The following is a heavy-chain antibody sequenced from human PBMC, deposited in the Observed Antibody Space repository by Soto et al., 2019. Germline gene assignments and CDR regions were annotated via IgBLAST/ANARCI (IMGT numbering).Heavy chain of an antibody. CDR1: GGTFSSYA. CDR2: IIPIFGTA. D-gene: IGHD6-19*01. J-gene: IGHJ6*02. Sequence: SVKVSCKASGGTFSSYAISWVRQAPGQGLEWMGGIIPIFGTANYAQKFQGRVMITADESTSTAYMELSSLRSEDTAVYYCARGGADSSGWPPHYYGTDVWGQGTTVTVSS. CDR3: ARGGADSSGWPPHYYGTDV. V-gene: IGHV1-69*13.